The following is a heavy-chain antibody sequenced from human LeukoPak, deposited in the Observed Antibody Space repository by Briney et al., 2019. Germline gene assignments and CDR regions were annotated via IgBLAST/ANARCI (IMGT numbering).Heavy chain of an antibody. J-gene: IGHJ4*02. Sequence: GGSLRLSCAASGFTFSNYAMSWVRQAPGKGLEWVSAISGSGGNTYYADSVRGRFTISRDNSKNTVFLQMNSLRVEDTAIYYCAKDQDVYSGSQSWGQGTLVTVSS. D-gene: IGHD1-26*01. V-gene: IGHV3-23*01. CDR3: AKDQDVYSGSQS. CDR2: ISGSGGNT. CDR1: GFTFSNYA.